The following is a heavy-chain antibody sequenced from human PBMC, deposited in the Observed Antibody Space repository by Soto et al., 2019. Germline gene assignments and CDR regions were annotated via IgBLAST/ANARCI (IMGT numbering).Heavy chain of an antibody. CDR2: FHYSGST. D-gene: IGHD2-21*01. J-gene: IGHJ6*02. V-gene: IGHV4-39*01. Sequence: QLQLQESGPRLVKPSETLSLTCTVSGGSISSGPYSWGWIRQPPGQGLEWIVTFHYSGSTHYNPSLVSRVTISVETSKEQFSLRVNSVTAADTAVYYCARLGGHCGATCFDYYAMDVWGQGTTVTVSS. CDR1: GGSISSGPYS. CDR3: ARLGGHCGATCFDYYAMDV.